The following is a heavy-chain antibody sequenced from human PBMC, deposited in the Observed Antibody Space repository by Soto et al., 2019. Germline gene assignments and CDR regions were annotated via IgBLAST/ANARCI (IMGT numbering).Heavy chain of an antibody. CDR3: VSAVGVHV. D-gene: IGHD1-26*01. CDR1: GESVNITVYY. CDR2: IYYSGTT. V-gene: IGHV4-31*11. J-gene: IGHJ6*02. Sequence: AVCGESVNITVYYWTWMRQHPGKGLEWIGYIYYSGTTSYNPSLRSRVDISVDTSKNQFSLRLSSVTAADTAVYYCVSAVGVHVGVQGTTLNVSS.